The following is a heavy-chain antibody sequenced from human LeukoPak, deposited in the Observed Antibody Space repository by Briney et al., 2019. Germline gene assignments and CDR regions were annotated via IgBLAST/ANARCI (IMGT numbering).Heavy chain of an antibody. CDR2: IYYSGST. CDR3: ARGGTVTTSDY. Sequence: SETLSLTCTVSGGPISSYYWSWIRQPPGKGLEWIGYIYYSGSTNYSPSLKSRVSISVDTSKNQFSLKLSSVTAADTAVYYCARGGTVTTSDYWGQGTLVTVSS. J-gene: IGHJ4*02. D-gene: IGHD4-17*01. V-gene: IGHV4-59*01. CDR1: GGPISSYY.